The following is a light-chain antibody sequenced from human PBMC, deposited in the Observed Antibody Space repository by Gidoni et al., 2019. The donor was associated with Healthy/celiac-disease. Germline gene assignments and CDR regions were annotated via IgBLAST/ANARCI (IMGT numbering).Light chain of an antibody. CDR2: WAS. V-gene: IGKV4-1*01. CDR3: QQYYSTPLT. Sequence: DLVMTHSTDPLAVSRGERATINRKTTQSVLYSTNNKNYLAWYQQKPGQHPKLLIYWASTRESGVPDRFSGSGSGADVTLTISSLQAEDEAVYYCQQYYSTPLTFGGGTKVEIK. CDR1: QSVLYSTNNKNY. J-gene: IGKJ4*01.